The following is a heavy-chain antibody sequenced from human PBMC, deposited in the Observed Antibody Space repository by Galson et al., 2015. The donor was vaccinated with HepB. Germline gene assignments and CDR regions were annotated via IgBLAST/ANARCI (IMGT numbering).Heavy chain of an antibody. CDR1: GGSISSGGYY. D-gene: IGHD3-22*01. V-gene: IGHV4-39*07. CDR2: INHSGST. Sequence: ETLSLTCTVSGGSISSGGYYWSWIRQPPGKGLEWIGEINHSGSTNYNPSLKSRVTISVDTSKNQFSLKLSSVTAADTAVYYCARGAHYDSSGHQVDYWGQGTLVTVSS. CDR3: ARGAHYDSSGHQVDY. J-gene: IGHJ4*02.